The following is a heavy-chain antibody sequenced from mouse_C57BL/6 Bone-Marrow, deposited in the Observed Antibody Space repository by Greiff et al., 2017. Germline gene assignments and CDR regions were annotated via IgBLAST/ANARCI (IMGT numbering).Heavy chain of an antibody. Sequence: EVQLQQSGPELVKPGASVKISCKASGYTFTDYYMNWVKQSHGKSLEWIGDINPNNGGTSYNQKFKGKATLTVDKSSSTAYMELRSLTSEDSAVYYCARYSVVFAYWGQGNLVTGSA. J-gene: IGHJ3*01. CDR1: GYTFTDYY. CDR2: INPNNGGT. D-gene: IGHD1-1*02. V-gene: IGHV1-26*01. CDR3: ARYSVVFAY.